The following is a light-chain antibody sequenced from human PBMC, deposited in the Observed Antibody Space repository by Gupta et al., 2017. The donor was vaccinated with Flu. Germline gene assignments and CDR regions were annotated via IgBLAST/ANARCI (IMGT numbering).Light chain of an antibody. CDR2: GAS. Sequence: EIVLTQSPGTLSVSPGERATLSCRASQTFFSNYLAWFQHKPGQAPRLLIHGASSRATGIPDRFNGSGSGTDFTLTISGLEPEDIAIYYCHQEGSSPQTFGRGTKVEIK. V-gene: IGKV3-20*01. CDR3: HQEGSSPQT. CDR1: QTFFSNY. J-gene: IGKJ1*01.